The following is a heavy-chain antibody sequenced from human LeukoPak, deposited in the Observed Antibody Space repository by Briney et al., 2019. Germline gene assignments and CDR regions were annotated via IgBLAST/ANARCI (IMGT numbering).Heavy chain of an antibody. CDR1: GGSFSGYY. Sequence: SETLSLACAVYGGSFSGYYWSWIRRPPGKGLEWIGEINHSGSTNYNPSLKSRLTISVDTSKSQFSLMLSSVTAADTAVYYCARAGDRSGYYHQLLDSWGQGTLVTVSS. CDR3: ARAGDRSGYYHQLLDS. D-gene: IGHD3-22*01. CDR2: INHSGST. J-gene: IGHJ4*02. V-gene: IGHV4-34*01.